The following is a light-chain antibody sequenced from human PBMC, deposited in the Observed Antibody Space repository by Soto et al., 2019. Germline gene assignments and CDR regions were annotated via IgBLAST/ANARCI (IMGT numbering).Light chain of an antibody. J-gene: IGLJ1*01. Sequence: QSVLTQPASVSGSPGQSITISCTGTSSDVGGYNYVSWYQQHPGKAHKLMIYEVSNRPSGVSNRFSGSKSGNTAPLTISGLQAEDEADYYCSSYTSSSTLYVFGPGTKVTV. CDR3: SSYTSSSTLYV. CDR2: EVS. V-gene: IGLV2-14*01. CDR1: SSDVGGYNY.